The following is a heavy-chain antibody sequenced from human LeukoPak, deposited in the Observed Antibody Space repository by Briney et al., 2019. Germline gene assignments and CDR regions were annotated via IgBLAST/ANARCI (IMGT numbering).Heavy chain of an antibody. CDR2: IYWDDEK. V-gene: IGHV2-5*02. J-gene: IGHJ4*01. D-gene: IGHD3-16*01. CDR3: ALRSNAYVWVFGY. CDR1: GFSLTTSGMV. Sequence: SGPTLVNPTQTLTLSCSFSGFSLTTSGMVVGWIRQPPGKTLEWLALIYWDDEKRYSPSLNSRLTITKDTSKNQVVLTMTDMDPLDTATYYCALRSNAYVWVFGYWGQGTLVTVSS.